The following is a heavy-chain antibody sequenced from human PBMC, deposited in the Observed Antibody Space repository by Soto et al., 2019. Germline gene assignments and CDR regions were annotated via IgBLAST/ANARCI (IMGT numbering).Heavy chain of an antibody. J-gene: IGHJ6*02. Sequence: GSLRLSCLASGFGFSGYSMHWVRQAPGKGLDWVAVIKHDGSEIYYADSVKGRFTISKDDSKNTLHLQMNALRVDDTALYYCVRVGWGYSYGNGMDGWGQGTTVTVSS. V-gene: IGHV3-30-3*01. CDR3: VRVGWGYSYGNGMDG. D-gene: IGHD5-18*01. CDR2: IKHDGSEI. CDR1: GFGFSGYS.